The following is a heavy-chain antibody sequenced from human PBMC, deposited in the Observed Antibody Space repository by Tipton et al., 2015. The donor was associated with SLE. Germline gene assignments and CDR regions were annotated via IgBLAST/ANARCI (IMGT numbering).Heavy chain of an antibody. D-gene: IGHD3-22*01. CDR2: IYYSGSN. CDR3: ASTPHYAKYYYDDDSFDI. J-gene: IGHJ3*02. CDR1: GGSISSHY. Sequence: TLSLTCTVSGGSISSHYWSWIRQPPGKGLEWIGYIYYSGSNYYNPSLKSRVTISVDTSKNQFSLKLSSVSAADTAVYYCASTPHYAKYYYDDDSFDIWGQGTMVTVSS. V-gene: IGHV4-59*11.